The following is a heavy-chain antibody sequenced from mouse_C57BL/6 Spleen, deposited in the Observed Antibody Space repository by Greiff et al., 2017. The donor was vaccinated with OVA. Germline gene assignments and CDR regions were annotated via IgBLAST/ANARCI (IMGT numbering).Heavy chain of an antibody. V-gene: IGHV1-82*01. Sequence: VQLQQSGPELVKPGASVKISCKASGYALSSSWMNWVKQRPGKGLEWIGRIYPGDGDTNYNGKFKGKATLTADKSSSTAYMQLSSLTSEDSAVYFCARSTAYYSNRDWYFDVWGTGTTVTVSS. CDR3: ARSTAYYSNRDWYFDV. CDR1: GYALSSSW. CDR2: IYPGDGDT. J-gene: IGHJ1*03. D-gene: IGHD2-5*01.